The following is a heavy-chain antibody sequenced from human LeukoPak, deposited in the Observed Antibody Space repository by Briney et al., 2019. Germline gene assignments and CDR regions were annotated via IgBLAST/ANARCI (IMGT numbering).Heavy chain of an antibody. Sequence: SETLSLTCTVSGGSISTYYWSWIRQPAGHGREWIGRIYTSGTTYYHPSLKSRVTMSVDTSKSQFSLKLSSVTAADTAVYYCARETYQLRSEYYYYYIDVWGKGTTVTVSS. D-gene: IGHD2-2*01. CDR2: IYTSGTT. J-gene: IGHJ6*03. CDR3: ARETYQLRSEYYYYYIDV. V-gene: IGHV4-4*07. CDR1: GGSISTYY.